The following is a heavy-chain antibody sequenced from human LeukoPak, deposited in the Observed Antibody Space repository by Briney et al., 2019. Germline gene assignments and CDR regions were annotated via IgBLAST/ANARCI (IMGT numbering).Heavy chain of an antibody. CDR2: VIPSLGIT. Sequence: ASVKVSCKASGGTFSSYTITWVRQAPGQGLEWMGRVIPSLGITNYAQKFQGRVTITADKSTSTAYMELSSLRSEDTAIYYCAAGDGNYGDYINYWGQGTLVTVSS. J-gene: IGHJ4*02. CDR1: GGTFSSYT. D-gene: IGHD4-17*01. CDR3: AAGDGNYGDYINY. V-gene: IGHV1-69*02.